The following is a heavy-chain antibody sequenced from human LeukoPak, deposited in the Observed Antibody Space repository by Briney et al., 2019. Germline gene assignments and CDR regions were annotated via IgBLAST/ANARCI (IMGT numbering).Heavy chain of an antibody. CDR1: GFTFSSYA. D-gene: IGHD6-13*01. J-gene: IGHJ6*02. Sequence: GRSLRLSCAASGFTFSSYAISWVRQAPGQGLEWMGRIIPILGIANYAQKFQGRVTITADKSTSTAYMELSSLRSEDTAVYYCASASATAAASVWGQGTTVTVSS. CDR2: IIPILGIA. V-gene: IGHV1-69*04. CDR3: ASASATAAASV.